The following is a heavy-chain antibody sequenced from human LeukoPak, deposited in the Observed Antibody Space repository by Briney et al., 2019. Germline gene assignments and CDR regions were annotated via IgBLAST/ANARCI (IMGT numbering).Heavy chain of an antibody. CDR1: GFTFSTYG. CDR2: IWYDGSKK. J-gene: IGHJ3*02. CDR3: ASQSTPVLPFDI. V-gene: IGHV3-33*01. Sequence: QPGRSLRLSCAASGFTFSTYGMHWVRQAPGKGLEWVAVIWYDGSKKYYADSVKGRFTISRDNSKNTLYLQMNSLRAEDAAVYYCASQSTPVLPFDIWGQGTMVTVSS.